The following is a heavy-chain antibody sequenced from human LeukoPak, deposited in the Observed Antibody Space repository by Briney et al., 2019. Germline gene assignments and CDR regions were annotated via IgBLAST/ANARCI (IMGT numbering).Heavy chain of an antibody. CDR1: GGSISSSSYY. CDR3: AREGYNFYGAQDY. J-gene: IGHJ4*02. D-gene: IGHD5/OR15-5a*01. CDR2: IYYSGST. Sequence: PSETLSLTCTVSGGSISSSSYYWGWIRQPPGKGLEWIGSIYYSGSTYYNPSLKSRVTISVDTSKNQFSLKVTSVTAADTAVYYCAREGYNFYGAQDYWGQGTLVTVSS. V-gene: IGHV4-39*07.